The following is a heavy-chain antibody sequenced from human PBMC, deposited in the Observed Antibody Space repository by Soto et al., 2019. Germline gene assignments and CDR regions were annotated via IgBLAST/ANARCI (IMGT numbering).Heavy chain of an antibody. CDR1: GFTFSTYA. CDR2: ISYDGSNK. CDR3: ARDLGLKGLDY. J-gene: IGHJ4*02. V-gene: IGHV3-30-3*01. Sequence: QVQLVESGGGGFQPGRSRRLSCEASGFTFSTYAMPWVGKAPGKGLEWVAVISYDGSNKYYADSVKGRFTISRDNSKNTLYLQMNSLRAEDTAVYYCARDLGLKGLDYWGQGTLVTVSS.